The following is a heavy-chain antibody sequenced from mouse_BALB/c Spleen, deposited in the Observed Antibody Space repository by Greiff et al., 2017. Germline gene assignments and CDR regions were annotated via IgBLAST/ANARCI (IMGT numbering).Heavy chain of an antibody. J-gene: IGHJ4*01. Sequence: EVHLVESGGGLVKLGGSLKLSCAASGFTFSSYYMSWVRQTPEKRLELVAAINSNGGSTYYPDTVKGRFTISRDNAKNTLYLQMSSLKSEDTALYYCARHGGNYAMDYWGQGTSVTVSS. CDR1: GFTFSSYY. D-gene: IGHD1-1*01. CDR2: INSNGGST. CDR3: ARHGGNYAMDY. V-gene: IGHV5-6-2*01.